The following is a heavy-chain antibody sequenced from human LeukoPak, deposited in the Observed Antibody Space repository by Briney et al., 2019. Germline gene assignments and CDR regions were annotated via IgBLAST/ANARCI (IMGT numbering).Heavy chain of an antibody. Sequence: SQTLSLTCAISGDSVSSNNAAWVWIRQSPSRGLEWLGRTYYRSKWYHDYAVSVKSRISFNPDTSKNQLFLQLNSVTPEDTAVYYCARDVNGAFTRSWFDPWGQGTRVTVSS. V-gene: IGHV6-1*01. CDR1: GDSVSSNNAA. CDR3: ARDVNGAFTRSWFDP. D-gene: IGHD4-17*01. J-gene: IGHJ5*02. CDR2: TYYRSKWYH.